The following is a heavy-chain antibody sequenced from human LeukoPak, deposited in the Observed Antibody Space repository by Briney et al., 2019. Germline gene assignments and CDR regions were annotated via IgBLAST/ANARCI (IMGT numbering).Heavy chain of an antibody. V-gene: IGHV3-30-3*01. CDR3: ARDADSSGWYLFDY. J-gene: IGHJ4*02. Sequence: PGGSLRLSCAASGFTFSSYAMHWVRQAPGKGLEWVAVISYDGSNKYYADSVKGRLTISRDNSKNTLYLQMNSLRAEDTAVYYCARDADSSGWYLFDYWGQGTLVTVSS. CDR1: GFTFSSYA. CDR2: ISYDGSNK. D-gene: IGHD6-19*01.